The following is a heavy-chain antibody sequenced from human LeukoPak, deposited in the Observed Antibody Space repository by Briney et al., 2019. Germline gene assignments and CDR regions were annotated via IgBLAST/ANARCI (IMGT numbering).Heavy chain of an antibody. J-gene: IGHJ3*02. CDR3: ARAGGTYYGIAFDI. D-gene: IGHD1-26*01. V-gene: IGHV3-7*01. CDR1: GFTFSSYW. Sequence: GGSLRLSCAASGFTFSSYWMSWVRQAPGKGLEWVANVKQDGSEKYYVDSVKGRFTISRDNAKNSLYLQMNSLRAEDTAVYYCARAGGTYYGIAFDIWGQGTMVTVSS. CDR2: VKQDGSEK.